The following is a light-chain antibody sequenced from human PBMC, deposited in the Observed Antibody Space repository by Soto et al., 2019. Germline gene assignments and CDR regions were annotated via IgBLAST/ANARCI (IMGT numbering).Light chain of an antibody. CDR3: SGWDDSLSIVL. CDR1: SANIGSNS. J-gene: IGLJ2*01. Sequence: QSVLTQPPSASGTPGQRVIISCSGSSANIGSNSVNWYQQLPGTAPKLLIYNNAQRPSGVPDRFSGSKSGTSGSLAISPFQSEDEADYYCSGWDDSLSIVLFGGGTKLTVL. V-gene: IGLV1-44*01. CDR2: NNA.